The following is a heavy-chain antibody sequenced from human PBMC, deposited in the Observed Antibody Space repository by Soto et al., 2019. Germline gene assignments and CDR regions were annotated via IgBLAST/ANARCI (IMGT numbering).Heavy chain of an antibody. CDR1: GYTFSTYG. J-gene: IGHJ4*02. CDR2: INVYNGNT. CDR3: ARARSRVAGDRALGY. D-gene: IGHD6-19*01. Sequence: QVQLVQSGAEVKKPGASVKVSCKASGYTFSTYGVYWLRQAPGQGPEWMGWINVYNGNTMYAQNLQGRVTMTPDTYTNTDYLELMRLRSDDKAVYYCARARSRVAGDRALGYLGQGTLVTVSS. V-gene: IGHV1-18*01.